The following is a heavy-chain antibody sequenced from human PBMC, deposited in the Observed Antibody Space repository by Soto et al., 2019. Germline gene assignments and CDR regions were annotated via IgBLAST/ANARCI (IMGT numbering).Heavy chain of an antibody. V-gene: IGHV1-3*01. J-gene: IGHJ4*02. D-gene: IGHD6-19*01. CDR3: ARPHTEQWLVFNGYYFDY. CDR2: INAGNGNT. Sequence: ASVKVSCKASGYIFTRYAIHWVRQAPGQRLEWMGWINAGNGNTKYSQKFQGRVTITRDTSASTVYMELSSLRSEDTAVYYCARPHTEQWLVFNGYYFDYWGQGTLVTVSS. CDR1: GYIFTRYA.